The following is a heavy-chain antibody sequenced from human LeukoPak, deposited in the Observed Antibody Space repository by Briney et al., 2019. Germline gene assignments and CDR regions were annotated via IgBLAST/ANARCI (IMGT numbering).Heavy chain of an antibody. CDR2: IYYSGST. J-gene: IGHJ5*02. Sequence: KPSETLSLTCTVSGGSISSSSYYWGWIRQPPGKGLEWIGSIYYSGSTYYNPSLKSRVTISVDTSKNQFSLKLSSVTAADTAVYYCARAGEGSGSYYSIVNWFDPWGQGTLVTVSS. CDR3: ARAGEGSGSYYSIVNWFDP. D-gene: IGHD3-10*01. V-gene: IGHV4-39*01. CDR1: GGSISSSSYY.